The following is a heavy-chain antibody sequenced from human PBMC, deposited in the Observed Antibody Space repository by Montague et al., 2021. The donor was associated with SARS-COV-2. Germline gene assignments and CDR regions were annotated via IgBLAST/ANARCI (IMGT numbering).Heavy chain of an antibody. V-gene: IGHV4-34*01. CDR1: RGSFSNYY. D-gene: IGHD3-9*01. Sequence: SETLSLTCAVSRGSFSNYYWPWIRQSPGKGLEWIGEINQGGAPNYTPSLKIRVTISLDTSKKQISLKLNSVTVADTAVFVCSRGRPLHGSFRHFDSISSGALDLWDQGSLVIVSS. CDR3: SRGRPLHGSFRHFDSISSGALDL. CDR2: INQGGAP. J-gene: IGHJ3*01.